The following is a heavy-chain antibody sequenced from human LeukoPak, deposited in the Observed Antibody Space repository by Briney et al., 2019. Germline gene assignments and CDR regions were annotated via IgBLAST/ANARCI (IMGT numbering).Heavy chain of an antibody. CDR2: INPNSGGT. CDR1: GYTFTGYY. D-gene: IGHD6-13*01. Sequence: ASAKVSCKASGYTFTGYYMHWVRQAPGQGLEWMGWINPNSGGTNYAQKFQGRVTMTRDTSISTAYMELSRLRSDDTAVYYCARRGIAAAGTQVVWFDPWGQGTLVTVSS. CDR3: ARRGIAAAGTQVVWFDP. V-gene: IGHV1-2*02. J-gene: IGHJ5*02.